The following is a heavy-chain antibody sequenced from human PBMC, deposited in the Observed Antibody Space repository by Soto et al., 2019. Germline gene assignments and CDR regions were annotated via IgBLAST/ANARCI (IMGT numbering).Heavy chain of an antibody. CDR2: ISGGGGYT. J-gene: IGHJ4*02. D-gene: IGHD1-20*01. CDR1: GFTFSIYA. Sequence: EVQLLESGGGLVQPGGSLRLSCATSGFTFSIYAMSWVRQAPGKGLEWVSTISGGGGYTYYADSVKGRFTISRDNSKNTLYVQMNSLRAEDTAVYYCAKEGRITGTENEVDYWGQGTLVTVSS. CDR3: AKEGRITGTENEVDY. V-gene: IGHV3-23*01.